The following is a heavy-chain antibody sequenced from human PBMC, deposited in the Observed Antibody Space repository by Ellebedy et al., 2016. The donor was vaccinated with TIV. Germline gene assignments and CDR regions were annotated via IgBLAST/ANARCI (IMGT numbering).Heavy chain of an antibody. CDR3: AVQGPAARQAD. Sequence: PGGSLRLSCAASGFTVSSNYMSWVRQAPGKGLVWVSRINSDGSSTSYADSVKGRFTISRDNAKNTLYLQMNSLRTEDTAVYYCAVQGPAARQADWGQGTLVTVSS. D-gene: IGHD6-6*01. J-gene: IGHJ4*02. CDR2: INSDGSST. CDR1: GFTVSSNY. V-gene: IGHV3-74*01.